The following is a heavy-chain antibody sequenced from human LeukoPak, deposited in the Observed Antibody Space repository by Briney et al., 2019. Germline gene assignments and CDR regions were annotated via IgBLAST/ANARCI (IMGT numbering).Heavy chain of an antibody. Sequence: GGSLRLSCAASGFTFSNYDMHWVRQAPGKGLEWVAVISYDGSNKYYADSVKGRFTISRDNSKNTLYLQMNSLRAEDTAVYYCARDFGVVVAADDYWGQGTLVTVSS. CDR3: ARDFGVVVAADDY. D-gene: IGHD2-15*01. CDR1: GFTFSNYD. CDR2: ISYDGSNK. J-gene: IGHJ4*02. V-gene: IGHV3-30*12.